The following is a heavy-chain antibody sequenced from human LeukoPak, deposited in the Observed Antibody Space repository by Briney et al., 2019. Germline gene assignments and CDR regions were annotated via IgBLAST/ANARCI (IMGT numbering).Heavy chain of an antibody. V-gene: IGHV4-4*07. CDR2: ISASGST. D-gene: IGHD3-3*01. J-gene: IGHJ4*02. CDR1: AGSISSYY. Sequence: PETLSLTCTVAAGSISSYYWSWIRHPAEKGLEWIGRISASGSTNYNPSLKSRVTMSVDTSKNQFSLNLSSVTAADTAVYYCARNPTIFGVGTPYYFDYWGQGTLVTVSS. CDR3: ARNPTIFGVGTPYYFDY.